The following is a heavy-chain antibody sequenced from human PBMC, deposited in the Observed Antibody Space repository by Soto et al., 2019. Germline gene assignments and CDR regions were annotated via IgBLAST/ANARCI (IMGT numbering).Heavy chain of an antibody. J-gene: IGHJ6*02. Sequence: GGSLRLSCAASGFTFSSYEMNWVRQAPGKGLEWVSYISSSGSTIYYADSVKGRFTISRDNAKNSLYLQMNSLRAEDTAVYYCAREGQGLTSSYYGMDVWGQGTTVTVSS. CDR3: AREGQGLTSSYYGMDV. CDR1: GFTFSSYE. V-gene: IGHV3-48*03. CDR2: ISSSGSTI. D-gene: IGHD6-19*01.